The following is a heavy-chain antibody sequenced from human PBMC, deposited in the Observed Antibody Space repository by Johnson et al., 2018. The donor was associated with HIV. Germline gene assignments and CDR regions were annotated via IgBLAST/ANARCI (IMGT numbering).Heavy chain of an antibody. CDR2: INSDGSDT. J-gene: IGHJ3*02. Sequence: VQLVESGGGLVQPGGSLRLSCAASGFTFSSYWMHWVRQVPGKGLVWVSGINSDGSDTRYADSVTGRFTISRDNAKTTLYLQMNSLRAEDTAVYYCARNGLIPAAKGVAFDIWGHGTTVTVSS. CDR1: GFTFSSYW. CDR3: ARNGLIPAAKGVAFDI. D-gene: IGHD2-2*01. V-gene: IGHV3-74*02.